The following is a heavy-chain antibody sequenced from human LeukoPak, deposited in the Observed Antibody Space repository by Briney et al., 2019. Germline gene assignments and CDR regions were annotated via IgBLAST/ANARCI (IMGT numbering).Heavy chain of an antibody. CDR3: AREGPETYNFDF. V-gene: IGHV1-46*01. CDR1: GYTFTSYY. Sequence: GASVKVSCKASGYTFTSYYIHWMRQAPGQGLEYMGIIRPSGSTAYAQKFQGRVTMTRDTSTSAVYMELSSLRSEDTAVYYCAREGPETYNFDFWGQGTQVTVSS. CDR2: IRPSGST. D-gene: IGHD5-18*01. J-gene: IGHJ4*02.